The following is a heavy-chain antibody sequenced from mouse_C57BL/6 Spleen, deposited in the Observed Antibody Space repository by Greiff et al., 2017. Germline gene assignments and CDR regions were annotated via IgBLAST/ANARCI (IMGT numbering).Heavy chain of an antibody. CDR2: IDPSDSET. CDR1: GYTFTSYW. V-gene: IGHV1-52*01. Sequence: QVQLKQPGAELVRPGSSVKLSCKASGYTFTSYWMHWVKQRPIQGLEWIGNIDPSDSETHYNQQFKDKATLTVDKSSRTAYMQLSSLTSEDSAVYNCAREGRLRRSYYLDYWGQGTTLTVSS. D-gene: IGHD2-4*01. J-gene: IGHJ2*01. CDR3: AREGRLRRSYYLDY.